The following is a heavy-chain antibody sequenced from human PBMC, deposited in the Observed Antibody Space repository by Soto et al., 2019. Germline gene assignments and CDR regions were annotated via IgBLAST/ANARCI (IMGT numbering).Heavy chain of an antibody. CDR2: ISAYNGNT. CDR1: GYTFTSYG. D-gene: IGHD2-15*01. Sequence: QVQLVQSGAEVKKPGASVKVSCKASGYTFTSYGISWVRQAPGQGLEWMGWISAYNGNTNYAQKLQGRVTMTTDTITRTGYMELRSLRSDDTAVYYCARVPIDNYFRGGSCYAVAGAFDILGQGTMVTVSS. CDR3: ARVPIDNYFRGGSCYAVAGAFDI. V-gene: IGHV1-18*01. J-gene: IGHJ3*02.